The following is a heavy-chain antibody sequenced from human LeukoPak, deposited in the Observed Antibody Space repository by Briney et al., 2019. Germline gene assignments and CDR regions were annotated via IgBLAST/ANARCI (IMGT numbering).Heavy chain of an antibody. CDR2: ISAYNGNA. Sequence: GASVKVSCKASGYTFTSYGISWVRQAPGQGLEWMGWISAYNGNANYAQKLQGRVTMTTDTSTSTAFMELRSLRSDDTAVYYCARSIAALYYFDYWGQGTLVTVSS. CDR3: ARSIAALYYFDY. V-gene: IGHV1-18*01. J-gene: IGHJ4*02. CDR1: GYTFTSYG. D-gene: IGHD6-6*01.